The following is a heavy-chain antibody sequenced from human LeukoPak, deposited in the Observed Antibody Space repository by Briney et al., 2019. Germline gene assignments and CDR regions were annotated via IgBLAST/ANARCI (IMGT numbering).Heavy chain of an antibody. Sequence: GGSLRLSCAASGFAFPNYAMNWVRQAPGKGLEGVSGVSGDGAGMYYADSVKGRFTVSRDNSENTLSLQMDILRAEDTAVYYCVKNGVRSLFTVYNWFDSWGQGTLVTVSS. CDR1: GFAFPNYA. D-gene: IGHD2-8*01. J-gene: IGHJ5*01. CDR3: VKNGVRSLFTVYNWFDS. CDR2: VSGDGAGM. V-gene: IGHV3-23*01.